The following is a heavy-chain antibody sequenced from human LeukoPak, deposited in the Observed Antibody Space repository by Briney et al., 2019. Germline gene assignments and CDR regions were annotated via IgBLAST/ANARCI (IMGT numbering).Heavy chain of an antibody. D-gene: IGHD2-21*02. Sequence: SKTLSLTCTVSGGSISSYYWSWIRQPPGKGLEWIGYIYTSGSTNYNPSLKSRVTISVDTSKNQFSLKLSSVTAADTAVYYCARQIVVVTAITWFDPWGQGTLVTVSS. CDR3: ARQIVVVTAITWFDP. CDR1: GGSISSYY. V-gene: IGHV4-4*09. J-gene: IGHJ5*02. CDR2: IYTSGST.